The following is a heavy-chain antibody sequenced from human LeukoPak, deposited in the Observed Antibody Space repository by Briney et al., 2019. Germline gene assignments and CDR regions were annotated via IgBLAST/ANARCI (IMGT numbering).Heavy chain of an antibody. D-gene: IGHD6-13*01. CDR1: SGSVSSGSYY. V-gene: IGHV4-61*01. CDR3: ARVRYSSSWYPNWFDP. Sequence: SETLSLTCSVSSGSVSSGSYYWTWIRQPPGKGLEWIGYIHYTGNTNYNPSLKSRVTISVDTSKNQFSLKLSSVTAADTAVYYCARVRYSSSWYPNWFDPWGQGTLVTVSS. J-gene: IGHJ5*02. CDR2: IHYTGNT.